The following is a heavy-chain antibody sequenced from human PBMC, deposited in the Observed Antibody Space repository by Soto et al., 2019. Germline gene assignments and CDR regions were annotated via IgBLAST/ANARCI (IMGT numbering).Heavy chain of an antibody. Sequence: PGGSLRLSCAASGFTFSSYSMNWVRQAPGKGLEWVSSISSSSSYIYYADSVKGRFTISRDNAKNSLYLQMNSLRAEDTAVYYWARVVRGDDAFDIWGKGTMVTVPS. CDR2: ISSSSSYI. J-gene: IGHJ3*02. V-gene: IGHV3-21*01. CDR1: GFTFSSYS. D-gene: IGHD2-21*02. CDR3: ARVVRGDDAFDI.